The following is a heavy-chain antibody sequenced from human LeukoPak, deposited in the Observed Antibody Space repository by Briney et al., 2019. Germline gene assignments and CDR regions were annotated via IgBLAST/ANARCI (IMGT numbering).Heavy chain of an antibody. J-gene: IGHJ4*02. CDR1: GGSISSYY. Sequence: SETLSLTCTVSGGSISSYYWGWIRQPPGKGLEWIGSIYYSGSTYYNPSLKSRVTISVDTSKNQFSLKLSSVTAADTAVYYCARGTYYDYVWGSYSFDYWGQGTLVTVSS. V-gene: IGHV4-39*07. D-gene: IGHD3-16*01. CDR3: ARGTYYDYVWGSYSFDY. CDR2: IYYSGST.